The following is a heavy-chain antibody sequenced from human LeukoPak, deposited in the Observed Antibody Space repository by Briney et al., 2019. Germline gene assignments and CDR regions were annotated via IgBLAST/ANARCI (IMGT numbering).Heavy chain of an antibody. J-gene: IGHJ4*02. V-gene: IGHV4-59*11. D-gene: IGHD1-14*01. CDR1: GGSISPHY. CDR2: IYHNGAT. CDR3: ARAPWRGGTGYFDY. Sequence: MPSETLSLTCSVSGGSISPHYWSWLRQSPGKGWEWIGYIYHNGATDYNPSLKSRVSMSVEQSKNQFSLRLSSVTAADTAVYYCARAPWRGGTGYFDYWGQGILVPVSS.